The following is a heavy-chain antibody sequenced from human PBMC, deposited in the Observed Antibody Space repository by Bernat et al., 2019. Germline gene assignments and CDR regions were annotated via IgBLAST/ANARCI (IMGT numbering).Heavy chain of an antibody. Sequence: EVQLLESGGGLVQPGGSLRLSCAASGFTFSSYAMSWVRQAPGKGLEWVSAISGSGGSTYYADSVKGRFTISRDNSKNTLYLQMNSLRAEDTAVYYCAKRYYYDSSGDFRRPTTNAFDIWGQGKMVTVSS. CDR3: AKRYYYDSSGDFRRPTTNAFDI. CDR2: ISGSGGST. V-gene: IGHV3-23*01. CDR1: GFTFSSYA. D-gene: IGHD3-22*01. J-gene: IGHJ3*02.